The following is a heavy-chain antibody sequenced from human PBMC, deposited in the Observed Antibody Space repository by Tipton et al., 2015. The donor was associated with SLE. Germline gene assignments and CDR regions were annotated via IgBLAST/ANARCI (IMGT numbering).Heavy chain of an antibody. D-gene: IGHD3-16*01. Sequence: TLSLTCTVSGGSITGYYWNWIRQPPAKGLEWIGYIYSSGSTSYNPSLKSRLTMSIDTSKNQFSLKMRSVTAADTAVYYCVRGGPGRPDYWGQGTLVTVSS. V-gene: IGHV4-59*08. J-gene: IGHJ4*02. CDR2: IYSSGST. CDR3: VRGGPGRPDY. CDR1: GGSITGYY.